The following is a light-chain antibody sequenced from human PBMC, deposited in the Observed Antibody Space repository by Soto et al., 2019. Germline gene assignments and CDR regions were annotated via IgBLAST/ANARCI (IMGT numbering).Light chain of an antibody. CDR2: DAS. V-gene: IGKV1-5*01. Sequence: DIPMTQSPSTLSASVGDRVTITCRASQTISTWLAWYQQKPGKAPKLLMYDASTLHSGVPSRFSGSGSGTEFTLTISSLQPDDFASYYCQQYNSYSWTFGQGTTVEI. J-gene: IGKJ1*01. CDR3: QQYNSYSWT. CDR1: QTISTW.